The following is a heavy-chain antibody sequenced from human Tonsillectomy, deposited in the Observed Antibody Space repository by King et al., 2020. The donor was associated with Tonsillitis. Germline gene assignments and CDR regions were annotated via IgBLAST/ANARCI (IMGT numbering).Heavy chain of an antibody. CDR2: IIPIFGTE. CDR1: GGSFRSNA. V-gene: IGHV1-69*01. Sequence: QLVQSGADVKKPGSSVRVSCKVSGGSFRSNAISWVRQAPGQGLEWMGGIIPIFGTEKYAQKFQGRVTITADQSTSTAYMELSSLRSEDSGVYYCARGHHSGIVGVGGIHYFNYMDVWGKGTTLTVSS. J-gene: IGHJ6*03. D-gene: IGHD1-26*01. CDR3: ARGHHSGIVGVGGIHYFNYMDV.